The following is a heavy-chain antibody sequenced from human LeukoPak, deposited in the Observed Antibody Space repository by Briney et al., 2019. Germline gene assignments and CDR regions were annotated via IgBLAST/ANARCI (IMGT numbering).Heavy chain of an antibody. CDR1: GFTFSNYA. V-gene: IGHV3-7*03. Sequence: GASLRPSRAASGFTFSNYATSWVRHAPRKGLEWVANRKQDGSEKYYVDSVKGRFTISRDNAKNSLYLQMNSLRAEDTAVYYCARETQWLDFAFDIWGQGTMVTVSS. CDR2: RKQDGSEK. D-gene: IGHD6-19*01. CDR3: ARETQWLDFAFDI. J-gene: IGHJ3*02.